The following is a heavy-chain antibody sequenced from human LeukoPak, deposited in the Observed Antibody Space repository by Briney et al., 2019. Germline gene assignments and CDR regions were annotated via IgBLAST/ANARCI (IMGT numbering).Heavy chain of an antibody. V-gene: IGHV3-23*01. CDR2: ISASGGST. Sequence: PGGSLRLSCAASGFTVSSNYMSWVRQAPGKGLEWVSSISASGGSTYYADSVKGRFTISRDNSKNTLFLQMNSLRAEDTAIYYCAKDTYTSSGGGFDYWGQGTLVTVSS. CDR1: GFTVSSNY. J-gene: IGHJ4*02. CDR3: AKDTYTSSGGGFDY. D-gene: IGHD2-2*02.